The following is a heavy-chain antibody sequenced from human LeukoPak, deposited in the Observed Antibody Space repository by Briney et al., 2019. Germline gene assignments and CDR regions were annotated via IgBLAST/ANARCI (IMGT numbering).Heavy chain of an antibody. D-gene: IGHD6-19*01. V-gene: IGHV4-59*12. Sequence: PSETLSLTCTVSGGSISSYYWSWIRQPPGKGLEWIGYIYYSGSTNYNPSLKSRVTISPDTSKNLFSLKLTFVTAADTAVYYCAGRKTVAGYFDLWGRGTLVAVSS. CDR1: GGSISSYY. J-gene: IGHJ2*01. CDR3: AGRKTVAGYFDL. CDR2: IYYSGST.